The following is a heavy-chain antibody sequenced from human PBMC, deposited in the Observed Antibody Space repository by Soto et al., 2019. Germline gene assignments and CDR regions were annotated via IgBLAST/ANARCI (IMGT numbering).Heavy chain of an antibody. CDR1: GFAFNNYG. J-gene: IGHJ6*02. Sequence: LRLSCAASGFAFNNYGINWVRQAPGKGLEWVSSISKSDYTYYSDSVKGRFTISRGNSKNTLDLQMNSLRAEDTAVYYCARVQHDYGDYESAYHYHGMDVWGQGTTVTVSS. V-gene: IGHV3-21*01. CDR2: ISKSDYT. CDR3: ARVQHDYGDYESAYHYHGMDV. D-gene: IGHD4-17*01.